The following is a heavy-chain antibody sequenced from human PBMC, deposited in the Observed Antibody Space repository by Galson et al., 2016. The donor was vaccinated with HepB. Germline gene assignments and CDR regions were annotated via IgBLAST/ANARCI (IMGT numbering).Heavy chain of an antibody. V-gene: IGHV3-48*03. CDR1: GFIFSDYE. CDR3: ARDAASLNSPRFDY. Sequence: SLRLSCAASGFIFSDYEVDWVRLALGKGLEWVAYISGSGYPLYNEGCVKGRFTISRDNAKNSLYLQMNSLTDEDTAIYYCARDAASLNSPRFDYWGQGTLVTVSS. D-gene: IGHD4-23*01. CDR2: ISGSGYPL. J-gene: IGHJ4*02.